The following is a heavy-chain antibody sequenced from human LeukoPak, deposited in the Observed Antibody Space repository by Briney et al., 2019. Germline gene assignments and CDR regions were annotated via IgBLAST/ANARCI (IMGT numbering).Heavy chain of an antibody. CDR3: ANTRGYSYGYFIDY. J-gene: IGHJ4*02. CDR1: GGSISSHY. V-gene: IGHV4-59*11. CDR2: IYYSGST. Sequence: SETLSLTCTVSGGSISSHYWSWIRQPPGKGLEWIGYIYYSGSTSYNPSLKSRVTISVDTSKNQFPLKLSSVTAADTAVYYCANTRGYSYGYFIDYWGQGTLVTVSS. D-gene: IGHD5-18*01.